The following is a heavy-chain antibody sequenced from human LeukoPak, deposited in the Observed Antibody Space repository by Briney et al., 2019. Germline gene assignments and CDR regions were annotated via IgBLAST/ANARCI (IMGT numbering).Heavy chain of an antibody. CDR1: GGSISSYY. J-gene: IGHJ6*03. CDR2: IYTSGST. CDR3: ASSLAVAGTGEYYYYYYMDV. Sequence: SETLSLTCTVSGGSISSYYWSWIRQPPGKGLEWIGYIYTSGSTNYNPSLKSRVTISVDTSKNQFSLKLSSVTAADTAVYYCASSLAVAGTGEYYYYYYMDVWGKGTTVTVSS. V-gene: IGHV4-4*09. D-gene: IGHD6-13*01.